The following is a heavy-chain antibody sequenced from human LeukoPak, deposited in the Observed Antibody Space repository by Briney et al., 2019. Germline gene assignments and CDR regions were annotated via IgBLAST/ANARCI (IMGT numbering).Heavy chain of an antibody. CDR3: ARGSGYCSSTSCYTGTSFDY. V-gene: IGHV3-30-3*01. J-gene: IGHJ4*02. CDR1: GFTFSSYA. Sequence: GGSLRLSCAASGFTFSSYAMHWVRQAPGKGLEWVAVISYDGSNKYYADSVKGRFIISRDNSKNTLYPQMNSLRAEDTAVYYCARGSGYCSSTSCYTGTSFDYWGQGTLVTVSS. D-gene: IGHD2-2*02. CDR2: ISYDGSNK.